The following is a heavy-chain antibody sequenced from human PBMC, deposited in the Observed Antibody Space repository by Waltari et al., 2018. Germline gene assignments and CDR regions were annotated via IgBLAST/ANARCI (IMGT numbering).Heavy chain of an antibody. D-gene: IGHD5-18*01. CDR1: GFTFSSYA. V-gene: IGHV3-23*01. J-gene: IGHJ3*02. CDR2: IRWSGGST. Sequence: EVQLLESGGGLVQPGGSLRLSCAASGFTFSSYAMSWVRQAPGKGVEWVSAIRWSGGSTYYADSVRGRFTISRDNAKNTLYLQMNSLRAEDTAVYYCAKGWGYSYGAFDIWGQGTMVTVSS. CDR3: AKGWGYSYGAFDI.